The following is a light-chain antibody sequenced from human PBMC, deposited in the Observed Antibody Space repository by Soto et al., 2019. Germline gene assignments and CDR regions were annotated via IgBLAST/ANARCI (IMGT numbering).Light chain of an antibody. CDR2: GAS. Sequence: EIVLTQSPGTLSLSPGERATLSCRASQSVSSSYLAWYQQKPGQAPRLLLYGASGRATGIPDSFSGSGSGTDFTLTISRLEPEDFAVYYCQQYPGYTFGQGTKLEIK. CDR3: QQYPGYT. J-gene: IGKJ2*01. V-gene: IGKV3-20*01. CDR1: QSVSSSY.